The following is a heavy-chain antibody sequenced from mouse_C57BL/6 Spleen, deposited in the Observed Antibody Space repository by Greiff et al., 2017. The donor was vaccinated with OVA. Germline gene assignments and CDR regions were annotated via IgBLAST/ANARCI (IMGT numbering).Heavy chain of an antibody. J-gene: IGHJ3*01. CDR2: IYPSDSET. D-gene: IGHD2-3*01. CDR1: GYTFTSYW. V-gene: IGHV1-61*01. CDR3: ARLDDGYLCAY. Sequence: QVQLQQPGAELVRPGSSVKLSCKASGYTFTSYWMDWVKQRPGQGLEWIGNIYPSDSETHYNQKFKDKATLTVDKSSSTAYMQLSSLTSEDSAVYYCARLDDGYLCAYWGQGTLVTVSA.